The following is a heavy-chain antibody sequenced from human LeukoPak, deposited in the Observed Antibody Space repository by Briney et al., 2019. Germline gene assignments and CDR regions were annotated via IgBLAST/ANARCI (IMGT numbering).Heavy chain of an antibody. Sequence: PSETLSLPRSVSGGSISSYYLSWIRQPPGKGLEWIGYIYSSGSTNYNPSLKSRVTISVDTSKNQFSLKLRSATAADTAVYYCARDRHGSGSAHSFDPWGQGTLVTVSS. J-gene: IGHJ5*02. CDR1: GGSISSYY. CDR2: IYSSGST. V-gene: IGHV4-59*01. CDR3: ARDRHGSGSAHSFDP. D-gene: IGHD3-10*01.